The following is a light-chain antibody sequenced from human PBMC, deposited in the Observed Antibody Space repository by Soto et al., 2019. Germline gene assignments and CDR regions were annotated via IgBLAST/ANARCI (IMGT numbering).Light chain of an antibody. J-gene: IGKJ1*01. CDR2: DAS. CDR3: QQYGGSPRT. V-gene: IGKV3-20*01. Sequence: EIVLTQSPGTLFLSQGERATLSCRASQSISNNYLAWYQQTPGQAPRLLIYDASNRAAGIPDRFSGSGSGTDFTHTISRLEPEDFGVYHCQQYGGSPRTFGQGTKV. CDR1: QSISNNY.